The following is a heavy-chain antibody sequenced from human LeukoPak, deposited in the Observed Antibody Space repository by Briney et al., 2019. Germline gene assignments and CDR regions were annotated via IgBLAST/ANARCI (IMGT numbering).Heavy chain of an antibody. J-gene: IGHJ4*02. CDR3: AREDATAMASLFDY. V-gene: IGHV3-30-3*01. D-gene: IGHD5-18*01. CDR1: GFTFSSYA. CDR2: ISYDGSNK. Sequence: PGGSLRLSCAASGFTFSSYAMHWVRQAPGKGLEWVAVISYDGSNKYYADSVKGRFTISRDNSKNTLYLQMNSLRAEDTAVYYCAREDATAMASLFDYWGQGTLVTVSS.